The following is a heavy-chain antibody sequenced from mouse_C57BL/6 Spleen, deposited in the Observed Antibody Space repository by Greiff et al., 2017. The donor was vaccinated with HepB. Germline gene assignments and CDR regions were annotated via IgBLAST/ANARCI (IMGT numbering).Heavy chain of an antibody. J-gene: IGHJ4*01. CDR2: ISYSGST. Sequence: EVMLVESGPGMVKPSQSLSLTCTVTGYSITSGYDWHWIRHFPGNKLEWMGYISYSGSTNYNPSLKSRISITHDTSKNHFFLKLNSVTTEDTATYYCARGYYLGLDYWGQGTSVTVSS. D-gene: IGHD2-1*01. V-gene: IGHV3-1*01. CDR3: ARGYYLGLDY. CDR1: GYSITSGYD.